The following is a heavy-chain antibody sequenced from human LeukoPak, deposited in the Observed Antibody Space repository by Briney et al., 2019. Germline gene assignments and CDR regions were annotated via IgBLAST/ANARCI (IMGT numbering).Heavy chain of an antibody. D-gene: IGHD1-26*01. CDR3: ARDPAAWDY. Sequence: GRSLRLSCAASGFSFSDYWMSWVRQAPGKGLEWVANIKEDGSEKYYLDSVKGRFTISRDNAKNSLYLQMNGLRAEDTALYYCARDPAAWDYWGQGTLVTVSS. CDR1: GFSFSDYW. V-gene: IGHV3-7*01. J-gene: IGHJ4*02. CDR2: IKEDGSEK.